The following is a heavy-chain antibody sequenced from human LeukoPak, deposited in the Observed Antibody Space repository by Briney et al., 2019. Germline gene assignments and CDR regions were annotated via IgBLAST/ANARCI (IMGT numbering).Heavy chain of an antibody. CDR2: INPNSGGT. J-gene: IGHJ6*03. V-gene: IGHV1-2*02. D-gene: IGHD3-9*01. CDR3: ARETYYDILTGYYRHMDV. Sequence: ASVKVSCKASGYTFTGYYMHWVRQAPGQGLEWMGWINPNSGGTNYAQKFQGRVTMTRDTSISTAYMELSRLRSDDTAVYYCARETYYDILTGYYRHMDVWGKGTTVTVSS. CDR1: GYTFTGYY.